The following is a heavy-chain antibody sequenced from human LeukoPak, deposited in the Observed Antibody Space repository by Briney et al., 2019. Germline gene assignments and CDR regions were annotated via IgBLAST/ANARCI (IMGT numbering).Heavy chain of an antibody. V-gene: IGHV4-38-2*01. Sequence: SETPSLTCAVSRYSISSGYYWGWIRQPPGKGLEWVGSIYHSGSTYYNPSLKSRVTISVDTSKNQFSLKMSSVTAADTAVYYCASGYNYGYPFDSWGQGTLVTVSS. CDR2: IYHSGST. D-gene: IGHD5-18*01. CDR3: ASGYNYGYPFDS. CDR1: RYSISSGYY. J-gene: IGHJ4*02.